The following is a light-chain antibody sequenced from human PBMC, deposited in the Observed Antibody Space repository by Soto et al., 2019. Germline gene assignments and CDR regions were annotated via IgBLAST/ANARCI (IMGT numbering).Light chain of an antibody. J-gene: IGKJ1*01. V-gene: IGKV3-20*01. CDR2: GAS. CDR3: QQYGSSPPWT. Sequence: LTNSPVTVSLSKRERATLSCRASQSVSSSYLAWYQQKPGQAPRLLIYGASSRATGIPDRFSGSGSGTDFTLTISRLEPEDFAVYYCQQYGSSPPWTFGQGTKVDIK. CDR1: QSVSSSY.